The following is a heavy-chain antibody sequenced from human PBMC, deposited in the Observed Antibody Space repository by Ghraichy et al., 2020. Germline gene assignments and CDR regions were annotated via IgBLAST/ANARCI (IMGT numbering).Heavy chain of an antibody. CDR3: ARQGRYSGSRDAFDI. J-gene: IGHJ3*02. V-gene: IGHV4-39*01. D-gene: IGHD1-26*01. CDR1: GGSISSSSYY. CDR2: IYYSGST. Sequence: SETPSLTCTVSGGSISSSSYYWGWIRQPPGKGLEWIGSIYYSGSTYYNPSLKSRVTISVDTSKNQFSLKLSSVTAADTAVYYCARQGRYSGSRDAFDIWGQGTMVTVSS.